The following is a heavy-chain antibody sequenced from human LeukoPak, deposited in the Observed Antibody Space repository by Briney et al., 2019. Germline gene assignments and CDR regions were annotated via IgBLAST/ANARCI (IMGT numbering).Heavy chain of an antibody. CDR2: IYLDDDK. CDR3: AHSEDYYGSVDAFDI. D-gene: IGHD3-10*01. Sequence: SGPTLVNPTQTLTLTCTFSGFSLSTSGVGVGWIRQPPGKALEWLAFIYLDDDKRYSPSLESRLTITNDTFKNQVVLTMTNMDPVDTATYYCAHSEDYYGSVDAFDIWGQGTMVTVSS. V-gene: IGHV2-5*02. J-gene: IGHJ3*02. CDR1: GFSLSTSGVG.